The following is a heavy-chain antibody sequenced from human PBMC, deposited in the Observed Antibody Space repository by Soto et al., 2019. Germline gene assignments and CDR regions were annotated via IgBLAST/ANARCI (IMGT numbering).Heavy chain of an antibody. J-gene: IGHJ5*02. CDR3: ARPGYSSSWDGNWFDP. V-gene: IGHV4-34*01. D-gene: IGHD6-13*01. Sequence: SETLSLTCAVYGGSFSGYYWSWIRQPPGKGLEWIGEINHSGSTNYNPSLKSRVTISVDTSKNQFSLKLSSVTAADTAVYYCARPGYSSSWDGNWFDPWGQGTLVTVSS. CDR2: INHSGST. CDR1: GGSFSGYY.